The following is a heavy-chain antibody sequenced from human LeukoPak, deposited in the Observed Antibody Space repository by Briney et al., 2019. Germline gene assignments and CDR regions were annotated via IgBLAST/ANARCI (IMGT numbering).Heavy chain of an antibody. J-gene: IGHJ5*02. CDR3: AKDLDSSGWYEGPWFDP. V-gene: IGHV3-23*01. CDR2: ISGSGGST. D-gene: IGHD6-19*01. Sequence: GGSLRLSCTASGFTFGDYAMSWVRQAPGKGLEWVSAISGSGGSTYYADSVKGRFTISRDNSKNTLYLQMNSLRAEDTAVYYCAKDLDSSGWYEGPWFDPWGQGTLVTVSS. CDR1: GFTFGDYA.